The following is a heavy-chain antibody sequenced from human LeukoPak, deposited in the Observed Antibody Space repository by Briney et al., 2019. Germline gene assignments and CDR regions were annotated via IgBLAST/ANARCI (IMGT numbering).Heavy chain of an antibody. CDR1: GLTFSGSA. J-gene: IGHJ4*02. CDR3: SSKDWSGSGPYSDY. D-gene: IGHD3-3*01. CDR2: IRTKDNNYAT. V-gene: IGHV3-73*01. Sequence: PGGSPKLSCAASGLTFSGSAMHWVRQASGKGLEWVGRIRTKDNNYATAYAASVKGRFTISRDDSKNTAYLQMNSLKTDDTAVYYCSSKDWSGSGPYSDYWGQGTLVTVSS.